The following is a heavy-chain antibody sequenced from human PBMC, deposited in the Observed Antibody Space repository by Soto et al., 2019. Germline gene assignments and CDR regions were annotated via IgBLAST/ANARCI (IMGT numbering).Heavy chain of an antibody. CDR2: ISSSSSYI. V-gene: IGHV3-21*01. Sequence: EVQLVESGGGLVKPGGSLRLSCAASGFTFSSYSMNWVRQAPGKGLEWVSSISSSSSYIYYADSVKGRFTISRDNAENTLYLQMNSQRAEDTTVYYYARGNTVTTLWEDYWGQGTLVTDS. J-gene: IGHJ4*02. CDR3: ARGNTVTTLWEDY. CDR1: GFTFSSYS. D-gene: IGHD4-4*01.